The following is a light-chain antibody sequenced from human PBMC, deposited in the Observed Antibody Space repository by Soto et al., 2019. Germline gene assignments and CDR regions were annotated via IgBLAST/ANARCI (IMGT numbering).Light chain of an antibody. CDR3: SSYTSSSLYV. Sequence: QSALTQPASVSGSPGQSITISCTGTSSDVGGYNYVSWYQQHPGKAPKLMIYDVSNRPSGVSNRFSGSKSGNTASLTISGHQAEDDADYYCSSYTSSSLYVFGTGTKVTVL. CDR2: DVS. J-gene: IGLJ1*01. V-gene: IGLV2-14*03. CDR1: SSDVGGYNY.